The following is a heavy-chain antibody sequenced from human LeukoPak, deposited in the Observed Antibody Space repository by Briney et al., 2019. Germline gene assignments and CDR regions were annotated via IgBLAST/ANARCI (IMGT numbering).Heavy chain of an antibody. CDR1: GFTFSNYW. CDR3: ARPDLMRELRFDP. V-gene: IGHV3-74*01. J-gene: IGHJ5*02. CDR2: INNDGSST. Sequence: GGSLRLSCAASGFTFSNYWMHWVRQAPGKGLVWVSCINNDGSSTDYADSVKGRFTISRENAKNTLYLQMNSLRAEDTAVYYCARPDLMRELRFDPWGQGTLVTVSS. D-gene: IGHD1-7*01.